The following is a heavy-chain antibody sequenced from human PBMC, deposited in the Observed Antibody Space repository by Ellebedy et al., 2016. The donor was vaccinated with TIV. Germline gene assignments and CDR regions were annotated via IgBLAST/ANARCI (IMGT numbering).Heavy chain of an antibody. CDR3: ARDPITTHYDSSGYDAFDI. J-gene: IGHJ3*02. D-gene: IGHD3-22*01. Sequence: ASVKVSXXVSGYTLTELSMHWVRQAPGKGLEWMGGFDPEDGETIYAQKFQGRVTITRDTSASTAYMELSSLRSEDTAVYYCARDPITTHYDSSGYDAFDIWGQGTMVTVSS. CDR1: GYTLTELS. V-gene: IGHV1-24*01. CDR2: FDPEDGET.